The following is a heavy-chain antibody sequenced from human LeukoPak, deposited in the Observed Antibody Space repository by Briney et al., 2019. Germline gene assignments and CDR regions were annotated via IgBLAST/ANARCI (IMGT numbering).Heavy chain of an antibody. J-gene: IGHJ6*03. V-gene: IGHV3-7*01. D-gene: IGHD1-26*01. CDR1: GFTFSNSA. CDR2: IKPDGTEK. CDR3: ARSWDYYYYYFDV. Sequence: PGGSLRLSCAASGFTFSNSAMHWVRQAPGKGLEWVANIKPDGTEKYYVDSVKGRFTISRDNADNSLFLHMDRLRAEDTAVYYCARSWDYYYYYFDVWGKGTTVTVSS.